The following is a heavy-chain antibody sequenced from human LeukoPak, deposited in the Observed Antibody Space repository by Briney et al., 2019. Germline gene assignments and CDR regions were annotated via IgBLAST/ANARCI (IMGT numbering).Heavy chain of an antibody. CDR3: ARSPEGCSGGSCYNPPDY. CDR2: ISDNGGST. J-gene: IGHJ4*02. Sequence: GGSLRLSCAASGFTFSSSAMTWVRQAPGKGLEWVSSISDNGGSTYFADSVKARFTISRDNSKNTLYLQMNSLRAEDTAVYYCARSPEGCSGGSCYNPPDYWGQGTLVTVSS. V-gene: IGHV3-23*01. D-gene: IGHD2-15*01. CDR1: GFTFSSSA.